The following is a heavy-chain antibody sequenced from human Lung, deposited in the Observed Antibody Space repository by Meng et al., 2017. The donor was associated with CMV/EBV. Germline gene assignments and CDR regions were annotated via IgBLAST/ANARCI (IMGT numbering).Heavy chain of an antibody. CDR3: ARDPGYCSSTSCSGFFDY. CDR1: GFTFSSYW. D-gene: IGHD2-2*01. V-gene: IGHV3-7*01. CDR2: IKQDGSEK. Sequence: GESLTISCAASGFTFSSYWMSWVRQAPGKGLEWVANIKQDGSEKYYVDSVKGRFTISRDNAKNSLYLQMNSLRAEDTAVYYCARDPGYCSSTSCSGFFDYWXQGHXVTVDS. J-gene: IGHJ4*02.